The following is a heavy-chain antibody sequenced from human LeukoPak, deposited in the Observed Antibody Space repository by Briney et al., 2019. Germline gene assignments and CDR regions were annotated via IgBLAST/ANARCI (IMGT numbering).Heavy chain of an antibody. CDR2: IYYSGST. D-gene: IGHD5-24*01. Sequence: SETLSLTCTVSGGSISSYYWSWIRQPPGKGLEWIGYIYYSGSTNYNPSLKSRVTISVDTSKNEFSLKLSSVTAADTAVYYCAREGEMATINRGQGTLVTVSS. V-gene: IGHV4-59*01. CDR1: GGSISSYY. J-gene: IGHJ4*02. CDR3: AREGEMATIN.